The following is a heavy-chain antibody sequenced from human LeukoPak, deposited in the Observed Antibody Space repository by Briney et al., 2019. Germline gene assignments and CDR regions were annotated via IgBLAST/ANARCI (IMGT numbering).Heavy chain of an antibody. V-gene: IGHV1-18*01. Sequence: ASVKVSRKASGYTFTSYGISWVRQAPGQGLEWMGWISAYNGNTNYAQKLQGRVTMTTDTSTSTAYMELRSLRSDDTAVYYCARDPGIAAAGIGWYFDLWGRGTLVTVSS. CDR2: ISAYNGNT. CDR1: GYTFTSYG. CDR3: ARDPGIAAAGIGWYFDL. J-gene: IGHJ2*01. D-gene: IGHD6-13*01.